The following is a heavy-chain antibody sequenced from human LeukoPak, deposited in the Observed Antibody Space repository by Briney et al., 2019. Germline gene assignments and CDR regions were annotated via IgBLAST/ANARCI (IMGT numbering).Heavy chain of an antibody. CDR3: ARVGRGYSYGYDY. D-gene: IGHD5-18*01. CDR2: INPNSGGT. V-gene: IGHV1-2*02. CDR1: GYTFTGYY. Sequence: GASVKVXCKASGYTFTGYYMHWVRQAPGQGLEWMGWINPNSGGTNYAQKFQGRVTMTRDTSISTAYMELSRLRSDDTAVYYCARVGRGYSYGYDYWGQGTLVTVPS. J-gene: IGHJ4*02.